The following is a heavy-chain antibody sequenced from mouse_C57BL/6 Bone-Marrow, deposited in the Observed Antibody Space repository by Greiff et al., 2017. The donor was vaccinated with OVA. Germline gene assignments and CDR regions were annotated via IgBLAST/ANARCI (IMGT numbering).Heavy chain of an antibody. Sequence: QVQLKESGAELVKPGASVKISCKASGYAFSSYWMNWVKQRPGKGLEWIGQIYPGDGDTNYNGKFKGTATLTADKSSSTAYMQLSSLTSEDSAVYFCARKDSAYWYFDVWGTGTTVTGSS. J-gene: IGHJ1*03. D-gene: IGHD2-12*01. CDR2: IYPGDGDT. CDR3: ARKDSAYWYFDV. V-gene: IGHV1-80*01. CDR1: GYAFSSYW.